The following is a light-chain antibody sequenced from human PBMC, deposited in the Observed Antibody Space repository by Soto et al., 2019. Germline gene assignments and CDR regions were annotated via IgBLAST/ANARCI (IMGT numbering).Light chain of an antibody. J-gene: IGLJ3*02. CDR3: SSYTTSGTPV. CDR1: SSDVGGYNY. CDR2: EVS. V-gene: IGLV2-14*01. Sequence: QSALTQPASVSGSPGQTITISCTGTSSDVGGYNYLSWYQQNPGKAPKVMIYEVSNRPSGVSNRFSGSKSGNTASLTISGLQAADESDYFCSSYTTSGTPVFGGGTKLTVL.